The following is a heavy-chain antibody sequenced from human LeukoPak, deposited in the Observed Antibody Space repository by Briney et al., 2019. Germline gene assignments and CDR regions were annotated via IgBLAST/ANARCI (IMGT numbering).Heavy chain of an antibody. CDR1: GGSISSGGYY. J-gene: IGHJ4*02. CDR2: IYYSGST. V-gene: IGHV4-31*03. D-gene: IGHD2-2*01. Sequence: SETLSLTCTVSGGSISSGGYYWSWIRQHPGKGLEWIGYIYYSGSTYYNPSLKSRVTISVDTSKNQFSLKLSSVTAADTAVYYCARVVDSTPHYFDYWGQGTLVTVSS. CDR3: ARVVDSTPHYFDY.